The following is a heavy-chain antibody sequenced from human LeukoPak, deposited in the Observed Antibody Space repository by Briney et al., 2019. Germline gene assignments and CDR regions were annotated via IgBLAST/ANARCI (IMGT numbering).Heavy chain of an antibody. CDR1: GGSISSGGYS. J-gene: IGHJ4*02. V-gene: IGHV4-30-2*01. D-gene: IGHD3-22*01. CDR3: ARVGYYYDSSGYYYHYYFDY. CDR2: IYHSGST. Sequence: PSQTLSLTCAVSGGSISSGGYSWSWIRQPPGKGLEWTGYIYHSGSTYYNPSLKSRVTISVDRSKNQFSLKLSSVTAADTAVYYCARVGYYYDSSGYYYHYYFDYWGQGTLVTVSS.